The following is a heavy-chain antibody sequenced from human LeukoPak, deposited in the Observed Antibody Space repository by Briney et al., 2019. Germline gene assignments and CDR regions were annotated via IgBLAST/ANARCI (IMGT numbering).Heavy chain of an antibody. CDR1: GGTFSSYA. J-gene: IGHJ6*03. V-gene: IGHV1-69*05. D-gene: IGHD6-6*01. Sequence: VASVKVSCKASGGTFSSYAISWVRQAPGQGLEWMGGIIPIFGTANYAQKFQGRVTITTDESTRTAYMELSSLRSEDTAVYYCARAGRSGAARRMNYYYYYMDVWGEGTTVTVSS. CDR3: ARAGRSGAARRMNYYYYYMDV. CDR2: IIPIFGTA.